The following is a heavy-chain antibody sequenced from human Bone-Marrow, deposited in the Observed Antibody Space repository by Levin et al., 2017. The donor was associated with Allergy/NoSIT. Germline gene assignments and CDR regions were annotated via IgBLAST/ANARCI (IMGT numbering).Heavy chain of an antibody. Sequence: ASVKVSCKTSGGSFSSFGLSWVRQAPGQGLEWMGGIIPILGTADYAQGFQGRVKITADESTSTAYMELSSLTFEDTAVYYCARAPSSFLDTDSPFDYWGLGTLVTVSS. V-gene: IGHV1-69*13. J-gene: IGHJ4*02. CDR3: ARAPSSFLDTDSPFDY. CDR2: IIPILGTA. D-gene: IGHD3-3*01. CDR1: GGSFSSFG.